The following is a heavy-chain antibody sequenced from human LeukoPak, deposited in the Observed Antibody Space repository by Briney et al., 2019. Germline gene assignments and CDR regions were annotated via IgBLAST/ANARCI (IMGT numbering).Heavy chain of an antibody. Sequence: SETLSLTCSVSVGSISSSYYYWGWIRQPPGKGLEWIGSIYYSGSTYYNPSLKSRVTISVDTSKNQFSLKLSSVTAADTAVYYCARQRHDVKSSGYPFFDYWGQGTLVTVSS. CDR2: IYYSGST. J-gene: IGHJ4*02. CDR1: VGSISSSYYY. D-gene: IGHD3-22*01. CDR3: ARQRHDVKSSGYPFFDY. V-gene: IGHV4-39*01.